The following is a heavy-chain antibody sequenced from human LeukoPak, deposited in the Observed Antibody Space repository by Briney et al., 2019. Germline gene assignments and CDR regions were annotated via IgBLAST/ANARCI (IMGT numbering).Heavy chain of an antibody. CDR1: GGSISSYY. D-gene: IGHD3-10*01. CDR3: ARVYYYGSGSYMYYFDY. V-gene: IGHV4-4*07. J-gene: IGHJ4*02. CDR2: IYTSGST. Sequence: SETLSLTCTVSGGSISSYYWSWIRQPAGKGLEWIGRIYTSGSTNYNPSLKSRVTMSVDTSKSQFSLKLSSVIAADTAVYYCARVYYYGSGSYMYYFDYWGQGTLVTVSS.